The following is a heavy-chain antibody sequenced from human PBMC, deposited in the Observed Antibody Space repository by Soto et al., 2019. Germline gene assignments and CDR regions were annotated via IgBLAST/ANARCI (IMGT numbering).Heavy chain of an antibody. CDR2: IYYSGST. CDR3: ARDRLYYYDSSGYPRGYYYYGMDV. V-gene: IGHV4-59*01. D-gene: IGHD3-22*01. CDR1: GGSISSYY. Sequence: PSETLSLTCTVSGGSISSYYWGWIRQPPGKGLEWIRYIYYSGSTNYNPSLKSRVTISVDTSKNQFSLKLSSVTAADTAVYYCARDRLYYYDSSGYPRGYYYYGMDVWGQGTTVS. J-gene: IGHJ6*02.